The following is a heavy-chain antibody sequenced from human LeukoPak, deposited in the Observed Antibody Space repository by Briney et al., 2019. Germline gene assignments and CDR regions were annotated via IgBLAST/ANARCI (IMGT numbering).Heavy chain of an antibody. CDR1: GGSFSGYY. Sequence: SETLSLTCAVYGGSFSGYYWSWIRQPPGKGLEWIGEINHSGSTNYNPSLKSRVTISVDTSKNQFSLKLSSVTAADTAVYYCAKDYNRAYYYGSGFDYWGQGTLVTVSS. V-gene: IGHV4-34*01. J-gene: IGHJ4*02. CDR3: AKDYNRAYYYGSGFDY. D-gene: IGHD3-10*01. CDR2: INHSGST.